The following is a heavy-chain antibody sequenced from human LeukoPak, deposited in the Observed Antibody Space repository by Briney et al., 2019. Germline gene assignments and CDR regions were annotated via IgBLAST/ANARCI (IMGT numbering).Heavy chain of an antibody. J-gene: IGHJ4*02. CDR3: ARGSRPVYNLLTDKRYFDY. Sequence: ASVKVSCKASGYTFTSHGITWVRQAPGQGLEWMGWISAYTGDTNYAQKFQGRVTMTTDTSTSTAYMELRSLRSDDTAVYYCARGSRPVYNLLTDKRYFDYWGQGTLLTVSS. CDR1: GYTFTSHG. V-gene: IGHV1-18*01. D-gene: IGHD3-9*01. CDR2: ISAYTGDT.